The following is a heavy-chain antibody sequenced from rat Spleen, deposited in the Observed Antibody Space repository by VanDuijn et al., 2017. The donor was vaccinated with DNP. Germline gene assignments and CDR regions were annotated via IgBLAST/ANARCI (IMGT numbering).Heavy chain of an antibody. V-gene: IGHV2-27*01. CDR3: ARDSGIKAD. CDR1: GFSLTTYH. Sequence: QVQLKESGPGLVQPSQTLSLTCTVSGFSLTTYHVHWVRQPPGKGLEWMGRIQSGGTTDYNSPFKSRLTISRDTSKSQVFLKMNRVQSEDTAMYFCARDSGIKADWGQGTLVTVSS. CDR2: IQSGGTT. D-gene: IGHD1-11*01. J-gene: IGHJ3*01.